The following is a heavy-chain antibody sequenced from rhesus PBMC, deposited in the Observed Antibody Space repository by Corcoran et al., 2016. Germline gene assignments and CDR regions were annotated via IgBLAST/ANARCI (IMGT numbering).Heavy chain of an antibody. CDR1: GGSFSGYY. D-gene: IGHD2-39*02. V-gene: IGHV4-165*01. CDR3: ARSIVVVVSATYFDY. Sequence: QVQLQESGPGLVKPSETLSLNCAVSGGSFSGYYWGWIRQPPGKGLEWIGYISGSSGSTDYNPSLKSLVTISTDTSKNQFSLKLSSVTAAVTAVYYCARSIVVVVSATYFDYWGQGVLVTVSS. J-gene: IGHJ4*01. CDR2: ISGSSGST.